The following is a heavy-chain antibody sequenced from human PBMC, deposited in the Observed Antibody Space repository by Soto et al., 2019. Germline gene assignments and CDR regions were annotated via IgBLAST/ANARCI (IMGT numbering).Heavy chain of an antibody. V-gene: IGHV4-31*03. J-gene: IGHJ4*02. CDR3: ASALTGDYVGFDY. Sequence: QVQLQESGPGLVKPSQTLSLTCSVSGASISRDDYYWSWIRQHPGKGLEWIAYIYSSGNSYYNPSLSSGVAISLDTSKNQFSLRLSSVTAADTGVYYCASALTGDYVGFDYWGQGTPATVSS. D-gene: IGHD3-9*01. CDR2: IYSSGNS. CDR1: GASISRDDYY.